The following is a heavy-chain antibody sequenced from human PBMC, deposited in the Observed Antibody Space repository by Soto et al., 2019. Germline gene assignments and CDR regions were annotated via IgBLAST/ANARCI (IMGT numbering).Heavy chain of an antibody. J-gene: IGHJ6*02. CDR2: IVPRFGSP. V-gene: IGHV1-69*06. D-gene: IGHD3-16*01. CDR1: GGTFSDYA. Sequence: QVQLVQSGAEMRKPGSSLRVSCKASGGTFSDYAFSWVRQAPGQGLEWMGGIVPRFGSPNYAQKFGGRVTITADTSSSTVYMGLSSLRFDDTAVYFCARDRIQLRLGKYSFNGMDVWGQGTTIIASS. CDR3: ARDRIQLRLGKYSFNGMDV.